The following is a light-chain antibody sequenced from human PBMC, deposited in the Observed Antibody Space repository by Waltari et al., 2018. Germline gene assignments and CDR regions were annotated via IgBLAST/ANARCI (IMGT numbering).Light chain of an antibody. CDR2: HAS. CDR3: QKYDFLPAT. CDR1: QGVGKY. V-gene: IGKV3-20*01. J-gene: IGKJ1*01. Sequence: EIVLTQSPGTLSLSPGERATLSCRASQGVGKYLAWYQQRPGQATRLLLDHASIRATGIPDRFSGSGYGTDFILTISRLEPEDFAVYYCQKYDFLPATFGQGTTVEIK.